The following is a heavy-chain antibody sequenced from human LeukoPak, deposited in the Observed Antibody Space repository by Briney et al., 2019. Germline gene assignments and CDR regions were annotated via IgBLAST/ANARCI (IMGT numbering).Heavy chain of an antibody. V-gene: IGHV1-46*01. CDR1: GYTFTSYY. Sequence: ASVKVSCKASGYTFTSYYMHWGRQAPGQGLEWMGIINPSGGSTSYAQKFQGRVTMTRDTSTSTVYMELSSLRSEDTAVYYCARDPYFNWNYYYYGMDVWGQGTTVTVFS. J-gene: IGHJ6*02. D-gene: IGHD3-9*01. CDR2: INPSGGST. CDR3: ARDPYFNWNYYYYGMDV.